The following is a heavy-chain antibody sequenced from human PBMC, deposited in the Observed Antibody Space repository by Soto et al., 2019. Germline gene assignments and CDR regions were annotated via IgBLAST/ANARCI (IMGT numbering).Heavy chain of an antibody. CDR2: FDPEDGET. Sequence: GASVKVSCKVSGYTLTELSMHWVRQAPGKGLEWMGGFDPEDGETIYAQKFQGRVTMTEDTSTDTAYMELSSLRSEDTAVYYCATAKRERYFDWSYHFDYWGQGTLVTVSS. D-gene: IGHD3-9*01. J-gene: IGHJ4*02. CDR1: GYTLTELS. V-gene: IGHV1-24*01. CDR3: ATAKRERYFDWSYHFDY.